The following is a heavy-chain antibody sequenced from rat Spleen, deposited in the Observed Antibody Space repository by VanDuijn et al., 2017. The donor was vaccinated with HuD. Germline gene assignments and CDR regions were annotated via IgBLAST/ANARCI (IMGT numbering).Heavy chain of an antibody. CDR1: XFTXXXYY. CDR2: IDTVGDST. D-gene: IGHD5-1*01. CDR3: TRKGEL. Sequence: EVQLVESGGGLVQXGRXXKLSCAXXXFTXXXYYMVWVPQAPTRGVEWGASIDTVGDSTYDRDSVKGRFTISRENAKNTLYLQMDSLRSEDTATYYCTRKGELWGQGTLVTVSS. J-gene: IGHJ3*01. V-gene: IGHV5-25*01.